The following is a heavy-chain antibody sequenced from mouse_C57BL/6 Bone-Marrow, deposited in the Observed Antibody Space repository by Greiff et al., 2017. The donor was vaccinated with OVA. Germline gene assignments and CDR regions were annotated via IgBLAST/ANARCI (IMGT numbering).Heavy chain of an antibody. V-gene: IGHV5-6*01. D-gene: IGHD1-1*01. CDR1: GFTFSSYG. CDR3: ARHEATVEGYYFDY. Sequence: EVNVVESGGDLVKPGGSLKLSCAASGFTFSSYGMSWVRQTPDKRLEWVATISSGGSYTYYPDSVKGRFTISRDNAKNTLYLQMSSLKSEDTAMYYCARHEATVEGYYFDYWGQGTTLTVSS. J-gene: IGHJ2*01. CDR2: ISSGGSYT.